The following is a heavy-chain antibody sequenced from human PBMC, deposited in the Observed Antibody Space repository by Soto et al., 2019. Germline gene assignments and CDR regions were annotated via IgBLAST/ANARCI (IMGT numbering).Heavy chain of an antibody. Sequence: EVQLLESGGGLIQPGGSLGLSCAGSGFTFSDYGMNWVRQAPGKGLEWVSGLTWGGSAYYAESVRGRFTISRDNSKSILYVHMNSLRVEDTAVYYCAKERTSSTYDGMDVWGQGTPVTVSS. J-gene: IGHJ6*02. CDR3: AKERTSSTYDGMDV. CDR2: LTWGGSA. CDR1: GFTFSDYG. V-gene: IGHV3-23*01. D-gene: IGHD6-6*01.